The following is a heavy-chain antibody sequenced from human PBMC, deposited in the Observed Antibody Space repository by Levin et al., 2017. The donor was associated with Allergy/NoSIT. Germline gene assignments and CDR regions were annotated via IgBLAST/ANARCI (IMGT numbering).Heavy chain of an antibody. D-gene: IGHD6-13*01. V-gene: IGHV7-4-1*02. CDR3: ANAGYLDY. J-gene: IGHJ4*02. CDR1: GYTFTNFG. CDR2: INTITGKP. Sequence: KISCKASGYTFTNFGMNWVRQAPGQGLEWMGWINTITGKPTYAPGFMGRFVFSLDTSVSTAYLQINSLETEDTAVYYCANAGYLDYWGQGTLVTVSS.